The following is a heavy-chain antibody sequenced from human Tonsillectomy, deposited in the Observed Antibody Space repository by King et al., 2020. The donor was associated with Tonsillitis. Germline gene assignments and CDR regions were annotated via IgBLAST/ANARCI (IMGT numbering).Heavy chain of an antibody. D-gene: IGHD5-24*01. V-gene: IGHV3-23*04. CDR2: ISSSGEST. CDR1: GFPFTTYA. J-gene: IGHJ4*02. Sequence: VQLVESGGGLVQPGGSLRLSCAASGFPFTTYAMSWVRQAPGKGLDWVSRISSSGESTYYADSVKGRFTISRDNSKKTLYLQLNSLRAEDTAVYFCAKDGYNLDGHFVWGQGTLVTVSS. CDR3: AKDGYNLDGHFV.